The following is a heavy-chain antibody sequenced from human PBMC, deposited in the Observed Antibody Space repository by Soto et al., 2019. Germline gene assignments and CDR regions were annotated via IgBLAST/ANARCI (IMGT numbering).Heavy chain of an antibody. D-gene: IGHD3-3*01. J-gene: IGHJ6*02. CDR1: GGSISSGGYY. Sequence: KPSETLSLTCTVSGGSISSGGYYWSWIRQHPGKGLEWIGYIYYSGSTYYNPSLKSRVTISVDTSKNQVSLKLSSVTAADTAVYYCARAPQNEPSFLYYGMDVWGQGTTVTVSS. CDR3: ARAPQNEPSFLYYGMDV. CDR2: IYYSGST. V-gene: IGHV4-31*03.